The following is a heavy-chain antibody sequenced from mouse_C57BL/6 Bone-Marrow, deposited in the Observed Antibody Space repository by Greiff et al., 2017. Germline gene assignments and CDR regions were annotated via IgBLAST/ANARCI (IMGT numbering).Heavy chain of an antibody. Sequence: QVQLKQSGAELVKPGASVKMSCKASGYTFTSYWITWVKQRPGQGLEWIGDIYPGSGSTNYNEKFKSKATLTVDTSSSTAYMQLSSLTSEDSAVYYCASDYYGSSSFDYWGQGTTLTVSS. CDR1: GYTFTSYW. J-gene: IGHJ2*01. D-gene: IGHD1-1*01. V-gene: IGHV1-55*01. CDR2: IYPGSGST. CDR3: ASDYYGSSSFDY.